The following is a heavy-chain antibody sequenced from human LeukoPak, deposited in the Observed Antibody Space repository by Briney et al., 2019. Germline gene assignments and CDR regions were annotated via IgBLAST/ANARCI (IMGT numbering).Heavy chain of an antibody. D-gene: IGHD2-2*01. V-gene: IGHV4-39*01. CDR2: IYYSGST. Sequence: SETLSLTCTVSGGSISSSSYYWGWIRQPPGKGLEWIGSIYYSGSTYYNPSLKSRVTISVDTSKNQFSLKLSSVTAADTAVYYCARHQEGYCSSTSCPFDYWGQGTLVTVSS. CDR3: ARHQEGYCSSTSCPFDY. J-gene: IGHJ4*02. CDR1: GGSISSSSYY.